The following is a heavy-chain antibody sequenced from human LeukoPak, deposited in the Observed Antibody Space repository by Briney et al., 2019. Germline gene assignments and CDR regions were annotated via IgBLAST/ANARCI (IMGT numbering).Heavy chain of an antibody. D-gene: IGHD1-7*01. J-gene: IGHJ5*02. Sequence: GESLKIPCKGSGYSFTSYWIGWVRQMPGKGLEWMGIIYPGDSDTGYSPSFQGQVPISADKSISTAYLQWSSLKAWDTGMYYCARHFGTGTTWFDPWGQGTLVTVSS. CDR1: GYSFTSYW. CDR2: IYPGDSDT. CDR3: ARHFGTGTTWFDP. V-gene: IGHV5-51*01.